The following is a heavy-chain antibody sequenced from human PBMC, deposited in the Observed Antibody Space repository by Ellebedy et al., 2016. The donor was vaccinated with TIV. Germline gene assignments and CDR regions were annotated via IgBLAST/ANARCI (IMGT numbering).Heavy chain of an antibody. V-gene: IGHV2-70*12. CDR2: IYSNDEK. D-gene: IGHD3-10*01. CDR1: GLLLSTSGMC. CDR3: ARSNILRGEGWYFGMDV. J-gene: IGHJ6*02. Sequence: SGPTLVKPTETLTLTYTVSGLLLSTSGMCVTWIRQPPGKDLEWLAHIYSNDEKSYSTSLKTRLTISKDTSNNQVVLTMTNMDSVDTATYYCARSNILRGEGWYFGMDVWGQGTTVTVSS.